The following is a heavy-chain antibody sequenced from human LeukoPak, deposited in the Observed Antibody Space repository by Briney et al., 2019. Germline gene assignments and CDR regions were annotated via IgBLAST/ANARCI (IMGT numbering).Heavy chain of an antibody. J-gene: IGHJ4*02. V-gene: IGHV1-18*01. CDR1: GYNFNSFG. Sequence: GASVKVSCKASGYNFNSFGISWVRQAPGQGLEWMGWISAYNGNTKYAQKVQGRVTMTTDTSTSTAFLELRGLRSDDTAVYYCARGGYSDYWGQGTLVTVSS. CDR2: ISAYNGNT. D-gene: IGHD2-15*01. CDR3: ARGGYSDY.